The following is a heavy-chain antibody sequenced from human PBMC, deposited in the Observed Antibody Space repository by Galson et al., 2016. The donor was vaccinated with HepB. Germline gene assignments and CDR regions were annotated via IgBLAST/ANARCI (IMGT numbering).Heavy chain of an antibody. Sequence: PALVKPTQSLTLTCNVSGVSLSASGVGVGWIRQPPGKALEWLALIFWDDDKRYSPPLKTRLTVTKDPAKNHVVLTMTNMDHVDTATYYCAYRPGIDRKDAYHVGGPGTMVSVTS. CDR3: AYRPGIDRKDAYHV. CDR1: GVSLSASGVG. V-gene: IGHV2-5*02. D-gene: IGHD1-14*01. CDR2: IFWDDDK. J-gene: IGHJ3*01.